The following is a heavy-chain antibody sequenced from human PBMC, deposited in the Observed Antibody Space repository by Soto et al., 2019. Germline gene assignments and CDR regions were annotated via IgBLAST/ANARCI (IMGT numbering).Heavy chain of an antibody. CDR1: GFIVSSYY. CDR3: AKSGGNGWFADAFDV. D-gene: IGHD6-19*01. V-gene: IGHV3-53*01. Sequence: GGSLRLSCAGSGFIVSSYYMSWVRQAPGKGLEWISVIYSGGSTYYADSVKGRFTISRDNSENTLYLQLNSLRAEDTAVYYCAKSGGNGWFADAFDVWGQGTMVTVSS. CDR2: IYSGGST. J-gene: IGHJ3*01.